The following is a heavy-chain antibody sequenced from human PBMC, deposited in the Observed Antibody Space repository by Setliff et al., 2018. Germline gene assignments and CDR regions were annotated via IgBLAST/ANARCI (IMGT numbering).Heavy chain of an antibody. Sequence: NPSETLSLTCATSGGTFSDYYWTWIRQPPGKGLEWVGEINHSGSTDYNPSLKSRVTISVDKSKSQFSLKLSSMTAADTALYYCARNPDFLQYSFDLWGRGTLVTSPQ. V-gene: IGHV4-34*01. CDR1: GGTFSDYY. CDR3: ARNPDFLQYSFDL. D-gene: IGHD5-12*01. J-gene: IGHJ2*01. CDR2: INHSGST.